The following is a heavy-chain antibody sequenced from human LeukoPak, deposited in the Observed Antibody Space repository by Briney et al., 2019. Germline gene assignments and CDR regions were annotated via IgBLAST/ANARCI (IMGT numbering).Heavy chain of an antibody. D-gene: IGHD3-22*01. Sequence: SETLSLTCTVSDASISGGGWSCIRQAPGKRLEWIGYVYSDGSTNYNPSLQSRVAMSIDRSKNQFSLKLTYVTAADTAVYFGTRFLRFYDVSRHYFAVYWGQGILITVSS. CDR2: VYSDGST. CDR3: TRFLRFYDVSRHYFAVY. V-gene: IGHV4-59*01. J-gene: IGHJ4*02. CDR1: DASISGGG.